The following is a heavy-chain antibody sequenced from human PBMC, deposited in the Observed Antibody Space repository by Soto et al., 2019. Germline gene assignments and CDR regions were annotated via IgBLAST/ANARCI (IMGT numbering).Heavy chain of an antibody. V-gene: IGHV4-4*02. J-gene: IGHJ6*02. D-gene: IGHD3-9*01. CDR1: GGSISSSNW. CDR2: IYHSGST. CDR3: ARELRYFDWLLDYYYYGMDV. Sequence: SETLSLTCAVSGGSISSSNWWSCVRQPPGKGLEWIGEIYHSGSTNYNPSLKSRVTISVDKSKNQFSLKLSSVTAADTAVYYCARELRYFDWLLDYYYYGMDVWGQGTTVTVSS.